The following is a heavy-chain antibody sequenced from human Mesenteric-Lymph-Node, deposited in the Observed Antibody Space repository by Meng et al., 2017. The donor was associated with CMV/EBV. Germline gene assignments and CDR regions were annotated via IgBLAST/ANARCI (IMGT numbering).Heavy chain of an antibody. J-gene: IGHJ6*02. D-gene: IGHD1-14*01. CDR2: ISSSSGTI. V-gene: IGHV3-48*04. CDR1: GFTFSSYG. CDR3: ARNQEAYCYYGLDV. Sequence: GGSLRLSCAASGFTFSSYGMNWVRQAPGKGLECVSYISSSSGTISYADSVKGRFTISIDSAKNSLYLQMNSLRAEDTAVYYCARNQEAYCYYGLDVWGQGTTVTVSS.